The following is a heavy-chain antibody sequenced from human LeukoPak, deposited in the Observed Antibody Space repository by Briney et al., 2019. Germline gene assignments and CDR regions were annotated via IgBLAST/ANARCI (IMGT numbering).Heavy chain of an antibody. CDR1: GGSMNNFY. J-gene: IGHJ4*02. Sequence: SETLSLTCTVSGGSMNNFYCSWVRQPPGKGLQWIGYIYYSGSTYYNPSLKSRVTISVDTSKDQFSLKLSSVTAADTAVYYCARQRYFDWLLGYWGQGTLVTVSS. CDR2: IYYSGST. D-gene: IGHD3-9*01. V-gene: IGHV4-59*08. CDR3: ARQRYFDWLLGY.